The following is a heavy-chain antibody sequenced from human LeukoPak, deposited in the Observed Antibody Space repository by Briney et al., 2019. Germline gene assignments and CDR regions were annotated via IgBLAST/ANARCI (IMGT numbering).Heavy chain of an antibody. V-gene: IGHV4-59*01. CDR3: ARDPVPYCSSTSCYSH. J-gene: IGHJ4*02. CDR1: GGSISSYY. Sequence: SETLSLTCTVSGGSISSYYWSWIRQPPGKGLEWIGYIYYSGSTNYNPSLKSRVTISVDTSKNQFSLKLSSVTAADTAVYYCARDPVPYCSSTSCYSHWGQGTLVTVSS. CDR2: IYYSGST. D-gene: IGHD2-2*02.